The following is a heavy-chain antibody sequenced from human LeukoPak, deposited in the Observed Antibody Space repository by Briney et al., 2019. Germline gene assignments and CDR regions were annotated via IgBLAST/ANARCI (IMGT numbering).Heavy chain of an antibody. D-gene: IGHD3-22*01. CDR3: ARVGRRYYDSSGYYVYYFDY. J-gene: IGHJ4*02. Sequence: SETLSLTCNVSGGSVSHYYWSWIRQPPGKGLEWIGYMYYGGSSNYNPSLKSRVTISIDTSKNQFSLKLSSVTAADTAVYYCARVGRRYYDSSGYYVYYFDYWGQGTLVTVSS. V-gene: IGHV4-59*02. CDR1: GGSVSHYY. CDR2: MYYGGSS.